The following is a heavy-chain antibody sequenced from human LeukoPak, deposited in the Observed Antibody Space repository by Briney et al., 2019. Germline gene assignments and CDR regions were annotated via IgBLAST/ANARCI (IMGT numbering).Heavy chain of an antibody. Sequence: GRSLRLSCAASGFTFSSYAMHWVRQAPGKGLEWVAVISYDGSNKYYADSVKGRFTISRDNSKNTLYLQMNSLRAEDTAVYYCARRAPYSSSWYFDYWGQGTLVTVSS. J-gene: IGHJ4*02. D-gene: IGHD6-13*01. V-gene: IGHV3-30*04. CDR2: ISYDGSNK. CDR1: GFTFSSYA. CDR3: ARRAPYSSSWYFDY.